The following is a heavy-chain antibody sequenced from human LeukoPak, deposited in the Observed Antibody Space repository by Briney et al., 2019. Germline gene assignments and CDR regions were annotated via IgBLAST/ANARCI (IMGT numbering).Heavy chain of an antibody. V-gene: IGHV4-38-2*01. CDR3: ARHAVGYYYDRSGYYSAFDI. CDR1: GYSISSGYY. J-gene: IGHJ3*02. D-gene: IGHD3-22*01. CDR2: IYHNGST. Sequence: SETLSLTCAVSGYSISSGYYWGWIRQPPGKGLEWIGNIYHNGSTYYNPSLKSRVTISVDTSKNLFSLKLSSVTAADTAVYYCARHAVGYYYDRSGYYSAFDIWGQGTMVTVSS.